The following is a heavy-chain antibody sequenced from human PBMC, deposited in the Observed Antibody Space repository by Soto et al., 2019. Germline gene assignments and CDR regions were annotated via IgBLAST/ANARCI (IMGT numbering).Heavy chain of an antibody. J-gene: IGHJ5*02. CDR2: IYYSGST. V-gene: IGHV4-31*03. Sequence: SETLSLTCTVSGGSISSGGCYWSWIRQHPGKGLEWIGYIYYSGSTYYNPSLKSRVTISVDTSKNQFSLKLSSVTAADTAVYYCARDGYDFWSGRNWFDPWGQGTLVTVSS. D-gene: IGHD3-3*01. CDR1: GGSISSGGCY. CDR3: ARDGYDFWSGRNWFDP.